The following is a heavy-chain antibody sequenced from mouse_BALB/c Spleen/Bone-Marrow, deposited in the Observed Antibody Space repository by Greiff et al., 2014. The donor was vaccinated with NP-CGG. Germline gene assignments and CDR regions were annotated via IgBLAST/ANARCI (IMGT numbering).Heavy chain of an antibody. J-gene: IGHJ3*01. Sequence: QVQLKESGPELVKPGASVKISCKASGYTFTRDYIHWGKKRPGQGLEWIGWIYPGNVNTKYNEKFKDKATLTADKSSSTAYMQLSSLTSEDSAVYFCARALTGTWFAYWGQGTLVTVSA. CDR1: GYTFTRDY. CDR2: IYPGNVNT. CDR3: ARALTGTWFAY. V-gene: IGHV1S50*01. D-gene: IGHD4-1*01.